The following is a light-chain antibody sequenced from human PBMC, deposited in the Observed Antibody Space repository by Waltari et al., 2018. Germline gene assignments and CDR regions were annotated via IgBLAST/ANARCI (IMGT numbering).Light chain of an antibody. J-gene: IGLJ2*01. CDR3: CSYAGSSTFDVV. V-gene: IGLV2-23*02. CDR1: SSDVGSYNL. CDR2: EVS. Sequence: QSALTQPASVSGSPGQSITIPCTGTSSDVGSYNLVSWYQQHPGKAPKFMIYEVSKRPSGVSNRFSGSKSGNTASLTISGLQAEDEADYYCCSYAGSSTFDVVFGGGTKLTVL.